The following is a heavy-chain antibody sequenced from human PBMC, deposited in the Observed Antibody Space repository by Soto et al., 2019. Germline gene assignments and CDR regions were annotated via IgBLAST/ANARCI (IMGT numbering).Heavy chain of an antibody. V-gene: IGHV3-23*01. J-gene: IGHJ4*01. CDR2: ISGSGDNT. Sequence: AVTGGPEPAGKGLEWVSAISGSGDNTYYADSVKGRFTISRDNSNNTLYLQLNSLRAEDTAVYDGAKGYYRGYDLAYCDFRGQGTPV. D-gene: IGHD5-12*01. CDR1: A. CDR3: AKGYYRGYDLAYCDF.